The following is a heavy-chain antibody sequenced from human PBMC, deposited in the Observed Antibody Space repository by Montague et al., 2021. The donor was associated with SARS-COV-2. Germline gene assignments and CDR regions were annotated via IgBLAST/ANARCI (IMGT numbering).Heavy chain of an antibody. CDR1: GDSISSYY. CDR2: AYYVPST. V-gene: IGHV4-59*01. J-gene: IGHJ3*02. Sequence: SETLSLTCSVSGDSISSYYYNWIRQTPGKGLEWIGYAYYVPSTXXANTXXXPSLKRRVTISLDTSVSQFSLNLSSVTAADTAVYYCARTWRFGQSYGLDIWGQGTMVTVSS. D-gene: IGHD3-16*01. CDR3: ARTWRFGQSYGLDI.